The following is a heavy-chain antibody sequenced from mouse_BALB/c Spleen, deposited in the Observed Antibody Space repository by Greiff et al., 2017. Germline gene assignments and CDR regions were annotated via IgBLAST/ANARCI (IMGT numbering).Heavy chain of an antibody. D-gene: IGHD4-1*01. Sequence: QVQLQQSGPELVKPGASVKISCKASGYAFSSSWMNWVKQRPGQGLEWIGRIYPGDGDTNYNGKIKGKATLTADNSSSTAYMQLSSLTSVDATVLFCARELTGGWFAYWGQGTLVTVSA. CDR3: ARELTGGWFAY. CDR2: IYPGDGDT. V-gene: IGHV1-82*01. CDR1: GYAFSSSW. J-gene: IGHJ3*01.